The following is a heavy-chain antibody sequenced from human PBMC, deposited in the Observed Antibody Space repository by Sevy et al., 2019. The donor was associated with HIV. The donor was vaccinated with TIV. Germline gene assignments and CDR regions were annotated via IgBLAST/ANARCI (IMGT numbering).Heavy chain of an antibody. Sequence: ASVKVSCKASGYTLASYYMHWVRQAPGQGLEWMGWINPNSGVTKYAQKFQGTVTMTRNTSISTAYMELSRLRSDDTAVYFCVRESTYSSSWSRVWFDPWGQGSLVTVSS. J-gene: IGHJ5*02. V-gene: IGHV1-2*02. CDR2: INPNSGVT. CDR3: VRESTYSSSWSRVWFDP. D-gene: IGHD6-13*01. CDR1: GYTLASYY.